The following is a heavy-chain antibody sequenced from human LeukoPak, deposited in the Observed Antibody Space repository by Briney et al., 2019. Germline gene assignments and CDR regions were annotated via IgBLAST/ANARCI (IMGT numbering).Heavy chain of an antibody. J-gene: IGHJ3*02. CDR2: IYYTGTT. CDR1: GDSISSGGYY. CDR3: ARVRQSVVVVAARRHAFDI. V-gene: IGHV4-31*03. D-gene: IGHD2-15*01. Sequence: PSETLSLTCTVSGDSISSGGYYWSWIRQHPGKGLEWIGCIYYTGTTYYNTSLQSRVTISVDTSKNQISLKLSSVTAADTAVYYCARVRQSVVVVAARRHAFDIWGQGTMVTVSS.